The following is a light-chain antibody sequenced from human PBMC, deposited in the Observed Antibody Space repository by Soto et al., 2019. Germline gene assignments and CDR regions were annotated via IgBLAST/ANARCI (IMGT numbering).Light chain of an antibody. CDR2: DAS. J-gene: IGKJ4*01. CDR1: QGVSSY. V-gene: IGKV3-11*01. Sequence: EIVLTQSPATLSLSPGERATVSCRASQGVSSYLAWYQQKPGQAPRLLIYDASNRATGIPARFSGSGSGTDFTLTISSLEPEDFAVYYCQQRSNWPPGLTFGGGTKVEIK. CDR3: QQRSNWPPGLT.